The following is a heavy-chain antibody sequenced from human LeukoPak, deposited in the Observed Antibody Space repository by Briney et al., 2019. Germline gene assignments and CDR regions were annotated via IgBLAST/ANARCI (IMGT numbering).Heavy chain of an antibody. V-gene: IGHV3-7*01. CDR1: GFTFSSYW. J-gene: IGHJ4*02. CDR3: ARSGDIVVVPAADFDY. Sequence: GGSLRLSCTASGFTFSSYWMSWVRQAPGKGLEWVANIKQDGSEKYYVDSVKGRFTISRDNAKNSLYLQMNSLRAEDTAVYYCARSGDIVVVPAADFDYWGQGTLVTVSS. CDR2: IKQDGSEK. D-gene: IGHD2-2*01.